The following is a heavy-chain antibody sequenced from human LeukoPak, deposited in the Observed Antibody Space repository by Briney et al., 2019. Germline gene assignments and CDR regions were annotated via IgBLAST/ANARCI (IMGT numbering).Heavy chain of an antibody. CDR3: ASSAPIKISSTSWYYFDY. Sequence: ASVKVSCKASGGTFTSYAISWVRQAPGQGLEWMGGIIPIFGTANYAQKFQGRVTITADESTSTAYMELSSLRSEDTAVYYCASSAPIKISSTSWYYFDYWGQGTLVTVSS. J-gene: IGHJ4*02. V-gene: IGHV1-69*13. D-gene: IGHD2-2*01. CDR1: GGTFTSYA. CDR2: IIPIFGTA.